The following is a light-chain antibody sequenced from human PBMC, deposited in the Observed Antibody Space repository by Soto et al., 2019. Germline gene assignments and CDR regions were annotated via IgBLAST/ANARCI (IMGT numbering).Light chain of an antibody. CDR2: DAS. J-gene: IGKJ4*01. CDR1: QGISSA. Sequence: AIQLTQSPSSLSASVGDRVTITCWASQGISSALDWYQQKQGKAPKLLIYDASSLESGVPSRLRGSGYGTDLTITISSLQTEDFETYYCQQFNNYTLTFGGGTKVDIK. V-gene: IGKV1D-13*01. CDR3: QQFNNYTLT.